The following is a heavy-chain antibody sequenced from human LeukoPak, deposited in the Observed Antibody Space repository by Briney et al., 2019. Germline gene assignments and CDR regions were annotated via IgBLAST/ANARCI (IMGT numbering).Heavy chain of an antibody. J-gene: IGHJ4*02. V-gene: IGHV4-59*08. CDR1: GGSISSYY. Sequence: SETLSLTCTVSGGSISSYYWSWIRQPPGKGLEWIGYIYYSGSTYYNPSLKSRVTISVDTSKNQFSLKLSSVTAADTAVYYCARHWVVVAATALDYWGQGTLVTVSS. CDR2: IYYSGST. D-gene: IGHD2-15*01. CDR3: ARHWVVVAATALDY.